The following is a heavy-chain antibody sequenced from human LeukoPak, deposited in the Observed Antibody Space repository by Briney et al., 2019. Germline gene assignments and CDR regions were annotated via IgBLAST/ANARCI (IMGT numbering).Heavy chain of an antibody. CDR2: ISSSGSTK. Sequence: GGSLRLSCAASGFTFSSYEMNWVRQAPGQGLEWVSYISSSGSTKYYADSVKGRFTISRDNALNSLYLHMSSLRAEDTAVYYCATLRPRQQLVVDHWGQGTLVTVSS. V-gene: IGHV3-48*03. CDR1: GFTFSSYE. CDR3: ATLRPRQQLVVDH. D-gene: IGHD6-13*01. J-gene: IGHJ4*02.